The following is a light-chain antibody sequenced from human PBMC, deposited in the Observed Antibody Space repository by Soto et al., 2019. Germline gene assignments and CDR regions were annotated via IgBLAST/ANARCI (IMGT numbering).Light chain of an antibody. CDR2: DAS. V-gene: IGKV3-20*01. Sequence: EIVLTQSPGTLSLSPGERATLSCRASQSVSSSYLAWYQQKPGQAPRLLIYDASSRATGIPDRFSGSGSGTDFTLTISRLEPEDFAVYYCQQYGSSPQTFGHGTKVEIK. CDR3: QQYGSSPQT. CDR1: QSVSSSY. J-gene: IGKJ1*01.